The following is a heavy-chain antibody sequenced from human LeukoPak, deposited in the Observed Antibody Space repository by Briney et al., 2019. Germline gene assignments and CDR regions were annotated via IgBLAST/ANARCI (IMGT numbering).Heavy chain of an antibody. J-gene: IGHJ4*02. CDR1: GFTFDDYG. CDR3: ASWPGGWYGEDS. Sequence: GGSLRLSCAASGFTFDDYGMSWVRQAPGKGLEWVSGLNWNGGSTGYADSVKGRFTISRDNAKNSLYLQMNSLRAEDTAVYYCASWPGGWYGEDSWGQGTLVTVSS. V-gene: IGHV3-20*04. D-gene: IGHD6-19*01. CDR2: LNWNGGST.